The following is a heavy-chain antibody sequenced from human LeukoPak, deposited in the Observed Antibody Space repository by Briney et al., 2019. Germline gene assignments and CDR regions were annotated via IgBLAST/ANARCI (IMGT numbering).Heavy chain of an antibody. J-gene: IGHJ4*02. D-gene: IGHD1-26*01. CDR3: ATSKYSGSY. CDR1: GFTFSSYA. Sequence: GGSLRLSCAASGFTFSSYAMSWVRQAPGKGLEWVSAISGSGGRIYYGDSVKGRFTISRDNSKNTLNLQMNSLRAEDTAVYYCATSKYSGSYWGQGTLVTVSS. CDR2: ISGSGGRI. V-gene: IGHV3-23*01.